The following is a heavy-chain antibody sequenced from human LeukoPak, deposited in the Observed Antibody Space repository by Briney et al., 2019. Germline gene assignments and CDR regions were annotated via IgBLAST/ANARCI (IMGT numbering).Heavy chain of an antibody. Sequence: GGSLRLSCAASGFTFSSYGMHWVRQAPGKGREGVAVIWYDGSNKYYADSVKGRFTISRDNSKNTLYLQMNSLRAEDTAVYYCAKDNGDYYFDYWGQGTLVTVSS. CDR2: IWYDGSNK. D-gene: IGHD4-17*01. CDR3: AKDNGDYYFDY. CDR1: GFTFSSYG. J-gene: IGHJ4*02. V-gene: IGHV3-33*06.